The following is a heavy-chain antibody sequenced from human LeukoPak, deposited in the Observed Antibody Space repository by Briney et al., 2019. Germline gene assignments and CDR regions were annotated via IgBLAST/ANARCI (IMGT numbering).Heavy chain of an antibody. CDR3: ARGGYYVTDNWFDP. D-gene: IGHD3-10*02. CDR1: GGSISSYY. V-gene: IGHV4-59*08. Sequence: SETLSLTCTVSGGSISSYYWSWIRQPPGKGLEWIGYIYYSGSTNYNPSLRSRVTISVDTSKNQFSLKLSSVTAADTAVYYCARGGYYVTDNWFDPWGQGTLVTVSS. J-gene: IGHJ5*02. CDR2: IYYSGST.